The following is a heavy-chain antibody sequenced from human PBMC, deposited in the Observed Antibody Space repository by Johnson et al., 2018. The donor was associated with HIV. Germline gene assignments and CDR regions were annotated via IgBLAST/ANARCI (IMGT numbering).Heavy chain of an antibody. CDR1: GFTFSSYG. D-gene: IGHD6-19*01. J-gene: IGHJ3*02. CDR3: AKELALYSSGYGGDAFDI. V-gene: IGHV3-30*02. CDR2: IRYDGSNK. Sequence: QVQLVESGGGVVQPGGSLRLSCVASGFTFSSYGMHWVCQAPGKGLEWVAFIRYDGSNKYYADSVKGRFTISRDNSKNTLYLQMNSLRAEDTAVYYCAKELALYSSGYGGDAFDIWGQGTMVTVSS.